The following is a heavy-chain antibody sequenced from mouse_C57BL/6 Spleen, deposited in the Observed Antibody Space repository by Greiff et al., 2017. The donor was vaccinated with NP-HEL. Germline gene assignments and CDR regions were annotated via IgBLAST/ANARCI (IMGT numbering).Heavy chain of an antibody. Sequence: EVQLQESGPGLVKPSQSLSLTCSVTGYSITSGYYWNWIRQFPGNKLEWMGYISYDGSNNYNPSLKNRISITRDTSKNQFFLKLNSVTTEDTATYYCARDRYYSNWDWYFDVWGTGTTVTVSS. CDR1: GYSITSGYY. J-gene: IGHJ1*03. V-gene: IGHV3-6*01. CDR2: ISYDGSN. D-gene: IGHD2-5*01. CDR3: ARDRYYSNWDWYFDV.